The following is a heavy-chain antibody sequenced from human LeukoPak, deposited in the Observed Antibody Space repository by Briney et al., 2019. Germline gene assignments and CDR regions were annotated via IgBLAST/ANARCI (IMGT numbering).Heavy chain of an antibody. Sequence: GGSLRLSCAASGFTFSTYAVNWVRQAPGRGLEWVSAISSSGGTTYYADSVKGRFSISRDNSKNTLYLQMNSLRAEDTAVYYCAKSPFYYYYYYMEVWGEGTTVTVSS. CDR2: ISSSGGTT. J-gene: IGHJ6*03. CDR1: GFTFSTYA. CDR3: AKSPFYYYYYYMEV. V-gene: IGHV3-23*01.